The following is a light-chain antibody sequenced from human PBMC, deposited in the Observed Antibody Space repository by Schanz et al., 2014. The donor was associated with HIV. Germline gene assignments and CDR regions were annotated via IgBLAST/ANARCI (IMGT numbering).Light chain of an antibody. J-gene: IGKJ4*01. CDR1: QSVSSN. CDR3: QHYDISRGT. V-gene: IGKV3-20*01. CDR2: GAS. Sequence: EIVMTQSPATLSLSPGERATLSCRASQSVSSNLAWYQQKPDQSPRLLIYGASSRATGISDRFSGSGSGTDFTLTISRLEPEDFATYYCQHYDISRGTFGGGTRVEIK.